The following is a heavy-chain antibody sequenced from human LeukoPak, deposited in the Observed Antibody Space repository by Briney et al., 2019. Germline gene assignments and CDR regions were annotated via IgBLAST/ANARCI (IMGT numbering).Heavy chain of an antibody. V-gene: IGHV3-15*04. CDR2: FESKTDGGTT. J-gene: IGHJ4*02. Sequence: PGGSLRLSCAASGFTFSSAWLSWVRQAPGKGLEWVGRFESKTDGGTTDYAAPVKGRFTISRDDSKNKLYLQMNSLKTEDTAVYYCTTEGYCSGGNCYSYDNWGQGTLVTVSS. CDR3: TTEGYCSGGNCYSYDN. CDR1: GFTFSSAW. D-gene: IGHD2-15*01.